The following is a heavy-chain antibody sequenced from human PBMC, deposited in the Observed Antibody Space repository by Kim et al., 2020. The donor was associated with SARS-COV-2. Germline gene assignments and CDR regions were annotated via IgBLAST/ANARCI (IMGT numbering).Heavy chain of an antibody. CDR3: ARKSPLFDY. V-gene: IGHV3-21*01. Sequence: GGSLRLSCAASGFALSSHSMTWVRQAPGRGLEWVSSISGSSDYIYYADSLKGRFTISRDNAENSLYLQIDNLRAEDTAVYYCARKSPLFDYWGQGALVTVSS. CDR1: GFALSSHS. J-gene: IGHJ4*02. CDR2: ISGSSDYI.